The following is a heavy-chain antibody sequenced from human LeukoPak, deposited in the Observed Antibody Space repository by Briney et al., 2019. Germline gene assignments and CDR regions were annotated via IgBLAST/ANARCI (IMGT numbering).Heavy chain of an antibody. D-gene: IGHD4-17*01. CDR2: ISSSSSYI. V-gene: IGHV3-21*01. CDR3: ARDWYESTVTTGPYYYYYGMDV. J-gene: IGHJ6*02. Sequence: GGSLRLSCAASGFTFSSYSMNWVRQAPGKGLEWVSSISSSSSYIYYADSVKGRFTISRDNAKNSLYLQMNSLRAEDTAVYYGARDWYESTVTTGPYYYYYGMDVWGQGTTVTVSS. CDR1: GFTFSSYS.